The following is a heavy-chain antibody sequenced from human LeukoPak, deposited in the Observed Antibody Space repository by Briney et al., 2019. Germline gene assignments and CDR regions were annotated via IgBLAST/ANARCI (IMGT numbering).Heavy chain of an antibody. V-gene: IGHV3-23*01. D-gene: IGHD5-18*01. CDR3: GKTTVGYSSGQKPAWPVDY. Sequence: GGSLRLSCEASGFTIGSHAMYWVRQAPGKGLEWVAGIFGSGGSPHYADPVKGRFTISRDNSRNTVYLQINSLRAEDTAVYYCGKTTVGYSSGQKPAWPVDYWGQGTLVTVSS. J-gene: IGHJ4*02. CDR2: IFGSGGSP. CDR1: GFTIGSHA.